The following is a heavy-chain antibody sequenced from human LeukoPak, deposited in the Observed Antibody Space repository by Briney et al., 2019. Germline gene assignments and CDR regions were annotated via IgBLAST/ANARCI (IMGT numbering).Heavy chain of an antibody. CDR3: AGEVDTAMKY. CDR1: ERTFSSDG. D-gene: IGHD5-18*01. Sequence: GPSVELSCKASERTFSSDGISWGRQAPGQGLEWMGGIIPIFGTANYAQKFQGRVTITADESTSTAYMELSSLRSEDTAVYYCAGEVDTAMKYWGQGTLVTVSS. V-gene: IGHV1-69*13. CDR2: IIPIFGTA. J-gene: IGHJ4*02.